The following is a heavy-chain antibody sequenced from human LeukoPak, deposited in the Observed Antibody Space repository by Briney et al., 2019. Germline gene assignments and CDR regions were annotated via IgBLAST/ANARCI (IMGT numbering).Heavy chain of an antibody. J-gene: IGHJ4*02. CDR3: AKDFRWPFDY. CDR2: IRYDRDNK. CDR1: GFTFSSFG. Sequence: GGSLRLSCAASGFTFSSFGMHWVRQAPGKGLEWVAFIRYDRDNKYYADSVKGRFTISGDNSKNTLYLQMNNLRVEDTAVYYCAKDFRWPFDYWGQGTLVTVSS. D-gene: IGHD2-15*01. V-gene: IGHV3-30*02.